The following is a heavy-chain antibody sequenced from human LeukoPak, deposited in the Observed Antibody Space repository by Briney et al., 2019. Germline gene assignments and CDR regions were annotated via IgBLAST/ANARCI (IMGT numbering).Heavy chain of an antibody. D-gene: IGHD2-2*01. CDR2: IIPILGIA. CDR3: ARGLGYCSSTSCERHDAFDI. V-gene: IGHV1-69*04. CDR1: GGTFSSYA. J-gene: IGHJ3*02. Sequence: GASVKVSCKASGGTFSSYAISWVRQAPGQGLEWMGRIIPILGIANYAQKFQGRVTITADKSTSTAYMELSSLRSDDTAVYYCARGLGYCSSTSCERHDAFDIWGQGTMVTVSS.